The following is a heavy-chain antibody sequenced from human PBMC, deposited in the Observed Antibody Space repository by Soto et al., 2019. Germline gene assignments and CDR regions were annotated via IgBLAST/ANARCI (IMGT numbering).Heavy chain of an antibody. J-gene: IGHJ4*02. V-gene: IGHV4-59*01. CDR3: ARESYYGSGATVVGY. CDR1: GGSISNFY. D-gene: IGHD3-10*01. Sequence: SETLSLTCTVSGGSISNFYWSWIRQPPGKGMEWIGYIYYSGTTSYNPSLNSRVTISVDTSKNQFSLKLNSVTAADTAVYYCARESYYGSGATVVGYWGLGTLVTVSS. CDR2: IYYSGTT.